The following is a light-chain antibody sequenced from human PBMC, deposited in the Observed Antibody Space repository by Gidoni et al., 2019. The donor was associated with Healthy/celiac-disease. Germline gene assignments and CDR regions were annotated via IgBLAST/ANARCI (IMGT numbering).Light chain of an antibody. CDR1: QSLLHSNGYNY. CDR2: LGS. Sequence: DSVMTQSPSSLPVTPGEPASISCTSSQSLLHSNGYNYLVWYLQKPGQSPQLLIYLGSNRASGVPDRFSGSGSGTDFTLKISRVEAEDVGIYYCKQDKKNPLTFGGGTKVEIK. V-gene: IGKV2-28*01. CDR3: KQDKKNPLT. J-gene: IGKJ4*01.